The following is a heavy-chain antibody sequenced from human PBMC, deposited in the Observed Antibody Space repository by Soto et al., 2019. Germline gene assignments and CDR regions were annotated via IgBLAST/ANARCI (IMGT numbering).Heavy chain of an antibody. V-gene: IGHV4-30-2*01. J-gene: IGHJ6*02. Sequence: LSLTCAVSGGSISSGGYSRSWMRQPPGKGLEWIGYIYHSGSTYYNPSLKSRVTISVDRSKNQFSLKLSSATAADTAVYYCARVPDVWGQGTTVTVSS. CDR3: ARVPDV. CDR1: GGSISSGGYS. CDR2: IYHSGST.